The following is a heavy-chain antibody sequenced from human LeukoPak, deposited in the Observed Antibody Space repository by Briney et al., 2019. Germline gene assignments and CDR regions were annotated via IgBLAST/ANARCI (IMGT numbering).Heavy chain of an antibody. CDR1: GGSISSSYW. Sequence: SETLSLTCAVSGGSISSSYWWSWVRQPPGKGLEWIGEIYHSGSTNYDPSLKSRVTISVDKSKNQFSLNLSSVTAADTAVYYGARSGGVQTGGLWVYWGQGTLVTVSS. V-gene: IGHV4-4*02. D-gene: IGHD3-16*01. J-gene: IGHJ4*02. CDR2: IYHSGST. CDR3: ARSGGVQTGGLWVY.